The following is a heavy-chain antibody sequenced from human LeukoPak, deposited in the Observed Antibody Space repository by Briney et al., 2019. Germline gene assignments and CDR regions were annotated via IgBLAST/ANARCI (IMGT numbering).Heavy chain of an antibody. CDR1: GGCISSSSYY. Sequence: SETLSLTCTVSGGCISSSSYYWGWIRQPPGKGLEWIGSIYYSGSTYYNPSLKSRVTISVDTSKNQFSLKLSSVTAADTAVYYCARDTDDGGDYWGQGTLVTVSS. J-gene: IGHJ4*02. CDR2: IYYSGST. V-gene: IGHV4-39*07. CDR3: ARDTDDGGDY. D-gene: IGHD3-10*01.